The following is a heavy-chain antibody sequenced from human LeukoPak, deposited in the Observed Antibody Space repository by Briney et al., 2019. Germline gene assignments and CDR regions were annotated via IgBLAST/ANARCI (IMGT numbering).Heavy chain of an antibody. CDR2: IRSKSFRCTT. Sequence: GGSLRLSCTASGFSFGDYAMNWVRQAPGKRLEWVGVIRSKSFRCTTEYAASVKVRFTNSRDESKSIANLEMNSLKTEDKVGYYCTRARITTVVVVVTTDHWGQGVLVTVSS. CDR1: GFSFGDYA. J-gene: IGHJ4*02. V-gene: IGHV3-49*04. D-gene: IGHD3-22*01. CDR3: TRARITTVVVVVTTDH.